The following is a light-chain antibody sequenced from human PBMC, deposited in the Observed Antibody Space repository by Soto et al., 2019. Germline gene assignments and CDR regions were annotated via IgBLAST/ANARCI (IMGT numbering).Light chain of an antibody. V-gene: IGKV3-11*01. CDR3: QQRSNCPIT. CDR1: QSVSSY. Sequence: EIVLTQSPATLSLSPGERATLSCRASQSVSSYLAWYQQKPGQAPRLLIYDASNRATAIPARFSGSGSGTDFTLTISSREPEDFAVSYCQQRSNCPITFGPGTKVEIK. CDR2: DAS. J-gene: IGKJ3*01.